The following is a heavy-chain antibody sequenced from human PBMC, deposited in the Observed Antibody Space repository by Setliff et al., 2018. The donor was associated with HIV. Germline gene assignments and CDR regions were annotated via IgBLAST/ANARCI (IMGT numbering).Heavy chain of an antibody. CDR1: GYTFTTCA. Sequence: ASVKVSCKASGYTFTTCAMHWVRQAPGQRLEWMGWINAGNGNTKYSQNFQGRVTITRDTSASTAYMELSSLRSEDTAVYYCASGSIDKREYYFDYWGQGTLVTVSS. V-gene: IGHV1-3*01. D-gene: IGHD3-10*01. CDR2: INAGNGNT. J-gene: IGHJ4*02. CDR3: ASGSIDKREYYFDY.